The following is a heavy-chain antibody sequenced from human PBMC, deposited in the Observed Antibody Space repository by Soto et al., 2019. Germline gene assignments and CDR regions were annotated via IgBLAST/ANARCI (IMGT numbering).Heavy chain of an antibody. CDR2: ISAYNGNT. CDR3: ARSGPGESIAALTYFDY. J-gene: IGHJ4*02. V-gene: IGHV1-18*01. CDR1: VYTFTSYG. D-gene: IGHD6-6*01. Sequence: GASVKVSCKTSVYTFTSYGISWVRQAPGQGLEWMGWISAYNGNTNYAQKLQGRVTMTTDTSKSTAYMELRSLRSDDTAVYYCARSGPGESIAALTYFDYWGQGTLVTVSS.